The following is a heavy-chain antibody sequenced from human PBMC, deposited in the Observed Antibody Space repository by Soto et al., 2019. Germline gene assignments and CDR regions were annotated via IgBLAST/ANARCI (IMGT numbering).Heavy chain of an antibody. V-gene: IGHV2-5*02. CDR1: GFSLSTSGVG. Sequence: QITLKESGPTLVKPTQTLTLTCTFSGFSLSTSGVGVAWIRQSPGKALEWLALIYWDDDKRYSPSLKSTFTITKDTSKNRVVLTMTNVDPVDTDTYYCAHTVAGGFDYWGQGTLVTVSS. D-gene: IGHD6-19*01. J-gene: IGHJ4*02. CDR3: AHTVAGGFDY. CDR2: IYWDDDK.